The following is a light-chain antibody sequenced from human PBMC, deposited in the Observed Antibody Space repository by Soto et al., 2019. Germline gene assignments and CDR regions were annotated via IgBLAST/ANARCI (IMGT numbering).Light chain of an antibody. CDR3: QQYNNWPRVT. CDR2: GAS. J-gene: IGKJ4*01. Sequence: EIVMTQSPGTLSVSPGEGVTLSCRASQSIDRYLAWYQQRPGQPPRLLIFGASSRATGFPVRFSGSGSGTVFNLTISSLESEDFGVYYCQQYNNWPRVTFGGGTKVDIK. CDR1: QSIDRY. V-gene: IGKV3D-15*01.